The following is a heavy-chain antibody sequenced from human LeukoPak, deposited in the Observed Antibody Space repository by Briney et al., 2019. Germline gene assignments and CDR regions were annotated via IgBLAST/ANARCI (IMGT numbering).Heavy chain of an antibody. J-gene: IGHJ4*02. CDR1: GFTFGDYG. CDR3: TRGDYYDTSGYYFLFDY. CDR2: IRSKAYGGTT. Sequence: GVLRLSCTASGFTFGDYGMSWVRQAPGKGLEWVGFIRSKAYGGTTEYAASVKGRFTISRDDSKSIAYLQMNSLKTEDTAVYYCTRGDYYDTSGYYFLFDYWGQGTLVTVSS. V-gene: IGHV3-49*04. D-gene: IGHD3-22*01.